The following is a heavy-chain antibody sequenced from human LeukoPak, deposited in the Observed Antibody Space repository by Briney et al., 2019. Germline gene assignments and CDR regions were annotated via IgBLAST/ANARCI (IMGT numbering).Heavy chain of an antibody. CDR3: AKVRYSSLFGEGI. V-gene: IGHV3-30*18. CDR2: ISYDGSNK. J-gene: IGHJ3*02. CDR1: GFTFSSYG. D-gene: IGHD6-13*01. Sequence: GGSLRLSCADSGFTFSSYGMHWVRQAPGKGLEWVAVISYDGSNKYYADSVKGRFTISRDNSKNTLYLQMNSLRAEDTAVYYCAKVRYSSLFGEGIWGQGTMVTVSS.